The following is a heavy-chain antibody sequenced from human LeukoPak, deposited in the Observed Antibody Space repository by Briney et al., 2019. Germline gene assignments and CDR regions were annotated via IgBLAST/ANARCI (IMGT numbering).Heavy chain of an antibody. CDR1: GGSFSGYY. V-gene: IGHV4-34*01. CDR3: ARANGVASSYYFDY. Sequence: PSETLSLTCAVYGGSFSGYYWSWIRQPPGKGLEWIGEINHSGSTNYNPSLKSRVTISVDTSKNQFSLKLSSVTAADTAVYYCARANGVASSYYFDYWGQGTLVTVSS. CDR2: INHSGST. D-gene: IGHD2-15*01. J-gene: IGHJ4*02.